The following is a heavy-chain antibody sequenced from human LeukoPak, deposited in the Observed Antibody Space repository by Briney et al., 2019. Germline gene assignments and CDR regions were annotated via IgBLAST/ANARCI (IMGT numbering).Heavy chain of an antibody. Sequence: SETLSLTCTVSGYSISSGYYWGWIRQPPGKGLEWIGSIYHSGNTYYNPSLKSRVTISVDTSKNQFSLKLSSVTAADTAVYYCARSSSTWGVDWGQGTLVTVSS. D-gene: IGHD6-13*01. J-gene: IGHJ4*02. CDR1: GYSISSGYY. V-gene: IGHV4-38-2*02. CDR3: ARSSSTWGVD. CDR2: IYHSGNT.